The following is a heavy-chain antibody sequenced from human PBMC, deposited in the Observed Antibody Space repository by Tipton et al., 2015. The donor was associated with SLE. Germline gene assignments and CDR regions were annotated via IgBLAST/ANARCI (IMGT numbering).Heavy chain of an antibody. CDR3: AKESETYCVGGVCSFDY. J-gene: IGHJ4*02. Sequence: GSLRLSCAASGFTFSNYAMNWVRQAPGKGLEWVSANSASGVSTDYADSVNGRFTISRDTSKKTLYLQMDSLRAEDTAVYYCAKESETYCVGGVCSFDYWGQGTLVTVSS. V-gene: IGHV3-23*01. D-gene: IGHD2-8*02. CDR1: GFTFSNYA. CDR2: NSASGVST.